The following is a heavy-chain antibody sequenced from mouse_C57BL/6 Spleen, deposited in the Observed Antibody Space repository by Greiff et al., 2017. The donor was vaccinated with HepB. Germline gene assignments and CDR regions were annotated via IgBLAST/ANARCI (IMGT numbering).Heavy chain of an antibody. CDR3: ARLTTVVAGAMDY. D-gene: IGHD1-1*01. V-gene: IGHV5-6*01. Sequence: DVHLVESGGDLVKPGGSLKLSCAASGFTFSSYGMSWVRQTPDKRLEWVATISSGGSYTYYPDSVKGRFTISRDNAKNTLYLQMSSLKSEDTAMYYCARLTTVVAGAMDYWGQGTSVTVSS. CDR1: GFTFSSYG. CDR2: ISSGGSYT. J-gene: IGHJ4*01.